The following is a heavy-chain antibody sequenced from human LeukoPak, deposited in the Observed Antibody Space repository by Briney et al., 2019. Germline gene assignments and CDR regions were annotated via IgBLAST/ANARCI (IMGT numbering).Heavy chain of an antibody. Sequence: PGGSLRLSCAASGFTFTNYAMSWVRQAPGKGLEWVSAISGSGTRTYYADSVKGRFTISRDNAKNSLYLQMNSLRGEDTAVYYCARDWGAAGPWDYWGQGTLVTVSS. V-gene: IGHV3-23*01. D-gene: IGHD6-13*01. J-gene: IGHJ4*02. CDR1: GFTFTNYA. CDR2: ISGSGTRT. CDR3: ARDWGAAGPWDY.